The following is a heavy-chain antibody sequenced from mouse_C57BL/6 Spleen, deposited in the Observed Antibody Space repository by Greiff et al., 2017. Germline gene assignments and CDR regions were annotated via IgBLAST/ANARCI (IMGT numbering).Heavy chain of an antibody. CDR3: ARRGSNYDFDY. CDR1: GFTFSDYY. D-gene: IGHD2-5*01. J-gene: IGHJ2*01. CDR2: ISNGGGST. Sequence: EVKLEESGGGLVQPGGSLKLSCAASGFTFSDYYMYWVRQTPEKRLEWVAYISNGGGSTYYPDTVKGRFTISRDNAKNTLYLQMSRLKSEDTAMYYCARRGSNYDFDYWGQGTTLTVSS. V-gene: IGHV5-12*01.